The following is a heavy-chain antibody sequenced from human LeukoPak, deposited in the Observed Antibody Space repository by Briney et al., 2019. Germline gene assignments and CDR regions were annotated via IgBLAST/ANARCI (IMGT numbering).Heavy chain of an antibody. D-gene: IGHD3-10*01. V-gene: IGHV3-33*01. CDR3: ARSYGSGSYSPTNYMDV. J-gene: IGHJ6*03. CDR2: IWYDGSNK. Sequence: PGGSLRLSRAASGFTFSSYGMHWVRQAPGKGLEWVAVIWYDGSNKYYADSVKGRFTISRDNSKNTLYLQMNGLRAEDTAVYYCARSYGSGSYSPTNYMDVWGKGTTVTVSS. CDR1: GFTFSSYG.